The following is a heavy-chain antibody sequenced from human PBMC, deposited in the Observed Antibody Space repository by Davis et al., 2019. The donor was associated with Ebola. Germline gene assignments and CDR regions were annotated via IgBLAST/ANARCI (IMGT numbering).Heavy chain of an antibody. V-gene: IGHV3-53*01. CDR1: GFTFDDYG. CDR3: VKGGWQQYFDY. J-gene: IGHJ4*02. Sequence: GESLKISCAASGFTFDDYGMSWVRQAPGKGLEWVSVIYGGGSAYYADSVKGRFTISRDNSKNTLYLQMNSLRAEDTAVYYCVKGGWQQYFDYWGQGTLVTVSS. CDR2: IYGGGSA. D-gene: IGHD6-13*01.